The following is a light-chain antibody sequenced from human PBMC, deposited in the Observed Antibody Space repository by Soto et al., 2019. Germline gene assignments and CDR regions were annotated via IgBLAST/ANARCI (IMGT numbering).Light chain of an antibody. V-gene: IGKV3-20*01. Sequence: VMTQSPATLSVSPGARATLSCRASQSVSSSFLAWYQQKVGQAPRLLIYGASSRATGIPDRFSGSGSGTDFTLTISRLEPEDGAVYDCQQYGSSPRTFGQGTRLEIK. CDR3: QQYGSSPRT. CDR1: QSVSSSF. CDR2: GAS. J-gene: IGKJ5*01.